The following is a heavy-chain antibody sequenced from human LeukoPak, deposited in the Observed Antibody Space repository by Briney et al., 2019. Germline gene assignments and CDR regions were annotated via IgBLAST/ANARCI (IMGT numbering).Heavy chain of an antibody. J-gene: IGHJ5*02. CDR2: INHSGST. CDR1: GGSFSGYY. V-gene: IGHV4-34*01. CDR3: ARKGGRYYGSGSYSSNWSDP. D-gene: IGHD3-10*01. Sequence: SETLSLTCAVYGGSFSGYYWSWIRQPPGKGLEWIGEINHSGSTNYNPSLKSRVTISVDTSKNQFSLKLNSVTAADTAVYYCARKGGRYYGSGSYSSNWSDPWGQGTLVTVSS.